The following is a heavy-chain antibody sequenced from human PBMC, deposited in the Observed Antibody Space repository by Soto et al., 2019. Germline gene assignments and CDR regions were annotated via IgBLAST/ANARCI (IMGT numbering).Heavy chain of an antibody. V-gene: IGHV4-31*03. Sequence: SETLSLTCTASGGSISSGDSSWNWIRQHPGKGLEWIGYIHSSGSTYYNPSLKSRVSMSADTSRNQFSLRLSSVTAADTAVYFWARDISPREAPGLDVWGQGTTVTVS. CDR1: GGSISSGDSS. CDR3: ARDISPREAPGLDV. J-gene: IGHJ6*02. CDR2: IHSSGST. D-gene: IGHD3-3*02.